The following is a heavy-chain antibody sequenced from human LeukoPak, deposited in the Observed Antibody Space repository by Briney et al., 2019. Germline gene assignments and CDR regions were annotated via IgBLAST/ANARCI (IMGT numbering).Heavy chain of an antibody. Sequence: PSETLSLTCAVCGGSFSGYYWSWIRQPPGKGLEWIGEINHSGSTNYNPSLKSRVTISVDTSKNQFSLKLSSVTAADTAVYYCASYDYAWGSYRSFDYWGQGTLVTVSS. V-gene: IGHV4-34*01. CDR2: INHSGST. D-gene: IGHD3-16*02. J-gene: IGHJ4*02. CDR3: ASYDYAWGSYRSFDY. CDR1: GGSFSGYY.